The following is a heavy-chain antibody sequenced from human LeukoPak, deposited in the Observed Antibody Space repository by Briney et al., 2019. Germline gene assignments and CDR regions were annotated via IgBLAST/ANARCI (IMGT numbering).Heavy chain of an antibody. CDR3: ARGKGYCSSTSRYALFDY. V-gene: IGHV6-1*01. CDR2: TYYRSRWYN. D-gene: IGHD2-2*01. Sequence: SQTLSLTCAISGDSVSSNSAAWNWIRQSPSRGLEWLGRTYYRSRWYNDYAVSVKSRITINPDTSKNQFSLQLNSVTPEDTAVYYCARGKGYCSSTSRYALFDYWGQGTLVTVSS. CDR1: GDSVSSNSAA. J-gene: IGHJ4*02.